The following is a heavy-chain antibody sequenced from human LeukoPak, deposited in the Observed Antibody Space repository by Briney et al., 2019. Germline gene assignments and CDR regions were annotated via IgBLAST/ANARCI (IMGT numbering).Heavy chain of an antibody. D-gene: IGHD5-18*01. CDR2: IIPIFGTA. Sequence: SVKVSGKASGGTFSSYAISWVRQAPGQGLEWMGGIIPIFGTANYAQKFQGRVTITADKSTSTAYMELSSLRSEDTAVYYCATDPTRGYSYGFLWYWGQGTLVTVSS. CDR3: ATDPTRGYSYGFLWY. J-gene: IGHJ4*02. V-gene: IGHV1-69*06. CDR1: GGTFSSYA.